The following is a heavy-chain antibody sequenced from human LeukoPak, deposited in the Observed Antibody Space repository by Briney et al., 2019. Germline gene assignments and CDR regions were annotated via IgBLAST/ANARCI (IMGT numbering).Heavy chain of an antibody. D-gene: IGHD3-10*01. Sequence: GGSLRLSCAASGFTFSSYWMSWVRQAPGKGLEWVANMRPDGSEKYYVDSVKGRFTISRDNSKNTLYLQMNSLRAEDTAVYYCAKDAGSGTYSDGYYFDYWGQGTLVTVSS. J-gene: IGHJ4*02. CDR2: MRPDGSEK. V-gene: IGHV3-7*01. CDR3: AKDAGSGTYSDGYYFDY. CDR1: GFTFSSYW.